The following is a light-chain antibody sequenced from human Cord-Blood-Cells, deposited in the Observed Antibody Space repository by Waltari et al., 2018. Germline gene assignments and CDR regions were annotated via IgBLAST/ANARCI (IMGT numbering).Light chain of an antibody. J-gene: IGKJ4*01. Sequence: DIQMTQPPSSPSASVGDRIPITCRASQSISSYLNWYQQKPGKAPKLLIYAASSLQSGVPSRFSGSGSGTDFTLTISSLQPEDFATYYCQQSYSTPPTFGGGTKVEIK. CDR2: AAS. CDR1: QSISSY. CDR3: QQSYSTPPT. V-gene: IGKV1-39*01.